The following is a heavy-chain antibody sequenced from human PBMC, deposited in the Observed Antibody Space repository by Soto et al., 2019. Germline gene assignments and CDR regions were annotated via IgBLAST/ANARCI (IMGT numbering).Heavy chain of an antibody. CDR1: GGTFSSYT. CDR3: AHGRWEESRDGYRGGFDP. Sequence: QVQLVQSGAEVKKPGSSVKVSCKASGGTFSSYTISWVRQAPGQGLEWMGRIIPILGIANYAQKFQGRVTITADKCTSTAYMELSSLRSEETAGYYCAHGRWEESRDGYRGGFDPWGKGTLVTVSA. CDR2: IIPILGIA. J-gene: IGHJ5*02. D-gene: IGHD5-12*01. V-gene: IGHV1-69*02.